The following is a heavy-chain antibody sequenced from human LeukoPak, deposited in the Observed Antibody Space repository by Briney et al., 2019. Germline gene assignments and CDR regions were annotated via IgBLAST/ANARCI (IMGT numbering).Heavy chain of an antibody. CDR2: INHSGRT. CDR1: SGSFSGYY. D-gene: IGHD2-15*01. V-gene: IGHV4-34*01. J-gene: IGHJ5*02. Sequence: PSETLSLTCAVYSGSFSGYYWSWIRQPPGKWLEWIGEINHSGRTTSNASLKSRVTISIETSKNQFSLKLSSVTAADTAMYYCATTQDCSGGSCPLNWFDPWGQGTLVTVSS. CDR3: ATTQDCSGGSCPLNWFDP.